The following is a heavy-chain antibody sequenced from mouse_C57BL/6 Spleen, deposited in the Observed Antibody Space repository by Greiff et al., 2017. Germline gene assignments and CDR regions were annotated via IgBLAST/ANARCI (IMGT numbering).Heavy chain of an antibody. CDR1: GFTFSSYT. Sequence: EVQGVESGGGLVKPGGSLKLSCAASGFTFSSYTMSWVRQTPEKRLEWVATISGGGGNTYYPDSVKGRFTISRDNAKNTLYLQMSSLRSEDTALYYCARHDYYGGYYFDYWGQGTTLTVSS. CDR2: ISGGGGNT. J-gene: IGHJ2*01. CDR3: ARHDYYGGYYFDY. D-gene: IGHD1-2*01. V-gene: IGHV5-9*01.